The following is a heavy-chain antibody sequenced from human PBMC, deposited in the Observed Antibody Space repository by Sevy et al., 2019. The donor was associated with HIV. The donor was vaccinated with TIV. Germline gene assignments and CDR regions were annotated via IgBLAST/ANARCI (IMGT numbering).Heavy chain of an antibody. CDR1: GFTFGDYP. D-gene: IGHD2-21*02. J-gene: IGHJ4*02. CDR2: IRSKPYGGTT. CDR3: TRDPLGLLPDY. Sequence: GGSLRLSCTTSGFTFGDYPMGWSRQAPGKGLEWVGFIRSKPYGGTTEYAASVKGRFIISRDDSRSIAYLQMNSLKTDDTAVYYCTRDPLGLLPDYWGQGTLVTVSS. V-gene: IGHV3-49*03.